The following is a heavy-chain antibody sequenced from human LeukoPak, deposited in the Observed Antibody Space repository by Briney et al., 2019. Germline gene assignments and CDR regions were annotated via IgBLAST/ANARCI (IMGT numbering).Heavy chain of an antibody. CDR3: AKAYSSGWYSFDY. CDR1: GFTFSSYA. D-gene: IGHD6-19*01. J-gene: IGHJ4*02. Sequence: GGSLRLYCAASGFTFSSYAMSWVRQAPGKGLEWVSGISGSGGSTYYADSVKGRFTISRDNSKNTLYLQMNSLRADDTAVYYCAKAYSSGWYSFDYWGQGTLVTVSS. CDR2: ISGSGGST. V-gene: IGHV3-23*01.